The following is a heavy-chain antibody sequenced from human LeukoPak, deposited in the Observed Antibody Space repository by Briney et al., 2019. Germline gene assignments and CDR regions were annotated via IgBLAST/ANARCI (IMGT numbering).Heavy chain of an antibody. Sequence: GASLKVSCKASGYMFTSYGISWVRQAPGQGLEWIGWISAYNGKTSYAQNLQGRVTMTPDTSTSTEYMELRSLRSDDTAVYYCAGHPYYDRSGYYVYWGQGTLVTVSS. D-gene: IGHD3-22*01. CDR1: GYMFTSYG. CDR2: ISAYNGKT. J-gene: IGHJ4*02. V-gene: IGHV1-18*01. CDR3: AGHPYYDRSGYYVY.